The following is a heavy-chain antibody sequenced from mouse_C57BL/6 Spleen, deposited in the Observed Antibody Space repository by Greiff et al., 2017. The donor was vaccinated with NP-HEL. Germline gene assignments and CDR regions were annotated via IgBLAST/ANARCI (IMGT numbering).Heavy chain of an antibody. J-gene: IGHJ4*01. CDR2: IYPGSGNT. D-gene: IGHD2-3*01. Sequence: QVHVKQSGAELVRPGASVKLSCKASGYTFTDYYINWVKQRPGQGLEWIARIYPGSGNTYYNEKFKGKATLTAEKSSSTAYMQLSSLTSEDSAVYFCARDGRGYAMDYWVQGTSVTVSS. CDR1: GYTFTDYY. V-gene: IGHV1-76*01. CDR3: ARDGRGYAMDY.